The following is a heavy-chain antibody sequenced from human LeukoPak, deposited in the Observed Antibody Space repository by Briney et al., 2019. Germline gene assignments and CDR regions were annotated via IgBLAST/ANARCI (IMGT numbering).Heavy chain of an antibody. CDR2: IHPDSGST. D-gene: IGHD1-26*01. CDR3: ARDRGWEHLRAENWFDP. CDR1: GYTFATYH. Sequence: ASVKVACKASGYTFATYHLHWVRQAPGPGLEWVGWIHPDSGSTNYAQKFQGRVTMTTDTSITTSYMELSGLTSDDTAIYYCARDRGWEHLRAENWFDPWGQGTLVTVS. V-gene: IGHV1-2*02. J-gene: IGHJ5*01.